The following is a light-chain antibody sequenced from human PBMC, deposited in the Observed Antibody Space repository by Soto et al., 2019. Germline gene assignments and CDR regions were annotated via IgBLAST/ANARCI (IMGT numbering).Light chain of an antibody. CDR3: QQFNSYSIN. CDR2: DAS. V-gene: IGKV1-13*02. J-gene: IGKJ5*01. CDR1: QGISSA. Sequence: AIPLTQSPSSLSASVGDRVTITCRASQGISSALAWYQQKPGKAPKLLIYDASSLESGVPSRFSGSGSGTDYTLTISRLQPEDFATYYCQQFNSYSINFGQGTRLEIK.